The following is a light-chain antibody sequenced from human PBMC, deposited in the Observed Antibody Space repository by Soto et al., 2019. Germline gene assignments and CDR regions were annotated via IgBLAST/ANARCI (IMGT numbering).Light chain of an antibody. J-gene: IGLJ3*02. CDR3: QSYDSSLSGWV. CDR1: SSNIGAGYD. V-gene: IGLV1-40*01. Sequence: QSVLTQPPSVSGAPGQRVTISCTGSSSNIGAGYDVHWYQQLPGTAPKLLIYGNSNRPSGVPDRFSGSKSGNSAPLAITGLQAEDEADYYCQSYDSSLSGWVFGGGTKLTVL. CDR2: GNS.